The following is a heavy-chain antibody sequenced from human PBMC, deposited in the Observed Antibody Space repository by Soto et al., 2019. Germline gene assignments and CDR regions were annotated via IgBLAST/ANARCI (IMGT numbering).Heavy chain of an antibody. CDR2: TYYRSRWYS. D-gene: IGHD2-15*01. J-gene: IGHJ6*02. Sequence: SHTRSLTCVCSGDTVSSNSVAWNLVRQSPSRGLEWLGRTYYRSRWYSDYAVSVRSRIDINADTSKNQVSLQLNSVTPEDTAVYYCARSEEDSDYYYYGMDVWGQGTTVTVSS. CDR3: ARSEEDSDYYYYGMDV. CDR1: GDTVSSNSVA. V-gene: IGHV6-1*01.